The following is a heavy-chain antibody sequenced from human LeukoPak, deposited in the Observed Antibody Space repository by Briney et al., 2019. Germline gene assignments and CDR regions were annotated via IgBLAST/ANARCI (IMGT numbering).Heavy chain of an antibody. V-gene: IGHV1-18*01. J-gene: IGHJ6*03. CDR1: GYTFTSYD. CDR3: ARSVGYFYYYMDV. CDR2: ISTYNGNT. Sequence: GASVKVSCKASGYTFTSYDINWVRQATGQGLEWMGWISTYNGNTNYAQKFQGRVTMTTDTSTNTVYMELRRLRSDDTAVYYCARSVGYFYYYMDVWGKGTTVTVSS.